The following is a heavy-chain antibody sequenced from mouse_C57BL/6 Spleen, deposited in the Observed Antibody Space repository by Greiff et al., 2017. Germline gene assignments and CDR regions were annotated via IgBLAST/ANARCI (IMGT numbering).Heavy chain of an antibody. Sequence: VQLQQSGPGLVQPSQSLSITCTVSGFSLTSYGVHWVRQSPGKGLAWLGVIWSGGSTDYNAAFISRLSISKDNSKSQVFFKMNSLQADDTAIYYCARSSPTAQATDYAMDYWGQGTSVTVSS. CDR2: IWSGGST. CDR1: GFSLTSYG. CDR3: ARSSPTAQATDYAMDY. V-gene: IGHV2-2*01. D-gene: IGHD3-2*02. J-gene: IGHJ4*01.